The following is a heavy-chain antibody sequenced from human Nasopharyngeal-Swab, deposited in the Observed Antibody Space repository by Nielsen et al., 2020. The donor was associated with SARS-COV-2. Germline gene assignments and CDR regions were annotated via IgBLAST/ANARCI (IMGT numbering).Heavy chain of an antibody. V-gene: IGHV3-30*18. Sequence: GGSLRLSCAASGFTFNYFGMHWVRQAPGKGLEWVSFISYEGRIRNYIDSVKGRFTVSRDSSKNTVYLQMNSLRPDDTAVYFCAKSMAYFQLSGTYNLDFWGQGTLVTVSS. J-gene: IGHJ4*02. D-gene: IGHD2-21*01. CDR3: AKSMAYFQLSGTYNLDF. CDR1: GFTFNYFG. CDR2: ISYEGRIR.